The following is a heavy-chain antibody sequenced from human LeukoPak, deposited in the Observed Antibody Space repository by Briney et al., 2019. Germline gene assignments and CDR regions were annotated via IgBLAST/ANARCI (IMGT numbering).Heavy chain of an antibody. D-gene: IGHD6-13*01. CDR3: AKDGMGIAAAGSFDY. CDR2: ISYDGSNK. V-gene: IGHV3-30*18. Sequence: GGSLRLSCAASGFTFSSYGMHWVRQAPGKGLEWVAVISYDGSNKYYADSVKGRFTISRDNSKNTLYLQMNSLRAEDTAVYYCAKDGMGIAAAGSFDYWGQGTLVTVSS. J-gene: IGHJ4*02. CDR1: GFTFSSYG.